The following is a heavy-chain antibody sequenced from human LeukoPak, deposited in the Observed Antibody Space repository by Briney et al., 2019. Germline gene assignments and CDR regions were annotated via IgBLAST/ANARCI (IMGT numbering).Heavy chain of an antibody. CDR3: ARDGGSSSRRPFFDY. CDR2: IYYSGST. Sequence: SETLSLTCTVSGGSISSYYWSWIRQPPGKGLEWIGYIYYSGSTNYNPSLESRVTISVDTSKNQFSLKLSSVTAADTAVYYCARDGGSSSRRPFFDYWGQGTLVTVSS. D-gene: IGHD6-6*01. CDR1: GGSISSYY. V-gene: IGHV4-59*01. J-gene: IGHJ4*02.